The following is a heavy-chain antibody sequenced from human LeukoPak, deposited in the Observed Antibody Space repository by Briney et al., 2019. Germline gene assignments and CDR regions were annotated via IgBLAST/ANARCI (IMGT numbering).Heavy chain of an antibody. CDR1: GGSISSYY. Sequence: SETLSLTCTVSGGSISSYYWTWIRQPLGKGLEWIGYIYYSGSTNYNLSLKSRVTMSVDTSKNQFSLKLSSVTAADTAVYYCARYQTPIAAAGSRYAFDIWGQGTMVTVSS. J-gene: IGHJ3*02. CDR3: ARYQTPIAAAGSRYAFDI. V-gene: IGHV4-59*01. CDR2: IYYSGST. D-gene: IGHD6-13*01.